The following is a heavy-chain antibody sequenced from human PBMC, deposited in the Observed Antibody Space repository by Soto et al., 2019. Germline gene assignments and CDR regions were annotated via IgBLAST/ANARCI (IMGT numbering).Heavy chain of an antibody. CDR1: GYTFSGHA. CDR3: ARAGAGRGGSAFDI. J-gene: IGHJ3*02. CDR2: INPNSGGT. Sequence: GASVKVSCKASGYTFSGHAIHWLRQAPGQRPEWLGWINPNSGGTNYAQKFQGWVTMTRDTSISTAYMELSRLRSDDTAVYYCARAGAGRGGSAFDIWGQGTMVTVSS. V-gene: IGHV1-2*04. D-gene: IGHD3-10*01.